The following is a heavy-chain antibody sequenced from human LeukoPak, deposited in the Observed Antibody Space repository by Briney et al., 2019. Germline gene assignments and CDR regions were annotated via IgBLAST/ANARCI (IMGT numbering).Heavy chain of an antibody. Sequence: GASVKVSCKASGYTFTGYYMHWVRQATGPGLECMGWVNPNSGGTNYAQKFQGRVTMTRDTSISTAYMELSRLRSDDTAVYYCARGREVYAEWFDPWGQGTLVTVSS. J-gene: IGHJ5*02. V-gene: IGHV1-2*02. CDR2: VNPNSGGT. CDR1: GYTFTGYY. D-gene: IGHD2-8*01. CDR3: ARGREVYAEWFDP.